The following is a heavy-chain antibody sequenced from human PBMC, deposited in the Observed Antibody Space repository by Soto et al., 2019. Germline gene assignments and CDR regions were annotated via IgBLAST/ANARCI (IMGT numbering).Heavy chain of an antibody. D-gene: IGHD3-9*01. CDR2: IYYSGST. J-gene: IGHJ3*02. CDR1: GGSISSYY. Sequence: LTCTVSGGSISSYYWSWIRQPPGKGLEWIGYIYYSGSTNYNPSLKSRVTISVDTSKNQFSLKLSSVTAADTAVYYCAREGYDILTGPNAFDIWGQGTMVTVS. CDR3: AREGYDILTGPNAFDI. V-gene: IGHV4-59*01.